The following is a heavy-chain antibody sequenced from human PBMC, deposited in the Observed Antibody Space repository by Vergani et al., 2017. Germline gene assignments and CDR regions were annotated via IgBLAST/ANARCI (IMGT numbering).Heavy chain of an antibody. Sequence: EVQLVQSGAEVKKPGDSLTLSCKGSGYSFTSYWHVWVRQMPGKGLEWMGILYPVDSDTRYSPSFQGQVNISADKSISTAYLQWSSLKASDTAMYYCARHMWAYSSSGYEPFDYWGQGTLVTVSS. CDR1: GYSFTSYW. V-gene: IGHV5-51*01. CDR3: ARHMWAYSSSGYEPFDY. J-gene: IGHJ4*02. D-gene: IGHD6-13*01. CDR2: LYPVDSDT.